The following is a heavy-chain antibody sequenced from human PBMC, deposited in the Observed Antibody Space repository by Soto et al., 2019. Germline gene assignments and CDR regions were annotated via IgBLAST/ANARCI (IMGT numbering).Heavy chain of an antibody. CDR3: ATMKKPRGYYYGLNV. J-gene: IGHJ6*02. V-gene: IGHV4-4*02. Sequence: QAQLQESGPGLVKPSGTLSLTCAVSGDSVRSSNWWTWVRQSPGKGLEWIGEIYHLGGTNYNPSLKSRVTISVDMAKNQVSLKLSSVTAADTAVYYCATMKKPRGYYYGLNVWGQGTTVTVSS. CDR2: IYHLGGT. CDR1: GDSVRSSNW.